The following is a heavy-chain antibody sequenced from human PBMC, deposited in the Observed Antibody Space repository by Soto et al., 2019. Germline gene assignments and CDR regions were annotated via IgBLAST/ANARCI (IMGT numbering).Heavy chain of an antibody. Sequence: QITLKESGPTLVKPTQTLTLTCTFSGFSLSTSGVGVGWIRQPPGKALEWLALIYWDDDKRYSPSLKSRLTITKDTSNSQVVLTMTNMAPVDTAAYYCAHRRGSSSFDYWGQGTLVTVSS. D-gene: IGHD6-13*01. V-gene: IGHV2-5*02. CDR1: GFSLSTSGVG. CDR2: IYWDDDK. CDR3: AHRRGSSSFDY. J-gene: IGHJ4*02.